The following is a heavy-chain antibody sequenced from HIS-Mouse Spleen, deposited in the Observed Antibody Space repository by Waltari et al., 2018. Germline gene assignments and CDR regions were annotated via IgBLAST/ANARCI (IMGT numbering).Heavy chain of an antibody. CDR2: TYYRSKWYN. V-gene: IGHV6-1*01. J-gene: IGHJ4*02. CDR3: ARGYCTNGVCYDY. D-gene: IGHD2-8*01. CDR1: GDSVSSNRAS. Sequence: QVQLQQSGPGLVTPSQTLSLTCAISGDSVSSNRASWTLTMPSPSKGLEWLGRTYYRSKWYNDYAVSVKSRITINPDTSKNQFSLQLNSVTPEDTAVYYCARGYCTNGVCYDYWGQGTLVTVSS.